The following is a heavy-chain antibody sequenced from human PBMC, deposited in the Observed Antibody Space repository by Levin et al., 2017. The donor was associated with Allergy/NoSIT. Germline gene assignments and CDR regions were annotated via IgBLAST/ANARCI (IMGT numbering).Heavy chain of an antibody. D-gene: IGHD6-19*01. CDR3: ARDKGIAVAGGFDY. CDR1: GFTFDDYG. CDR2: INWKGGRT. Sequence: PGGSLRLSCAASGFTFDDYGMNWARQAPGKGLEWVSVINWKGGRTGYADPVKGRFTIPRDNAKNSLYRQRNSLRAEDTALYYCARDKGIAVAGGFDYWGQGTLVTVSS. J-gene: IGHJ4*02. V-gene: IGHV3-20*04.